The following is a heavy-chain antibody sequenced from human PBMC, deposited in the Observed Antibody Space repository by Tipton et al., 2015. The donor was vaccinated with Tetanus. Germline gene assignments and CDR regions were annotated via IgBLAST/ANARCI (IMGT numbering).Heavy chain of an antibody. CDR1: GASIIDKRHY. Sequence: TLSLTCTVSGASIIDKRHYWGWIRQPPGRGLEWIASIFFEGSTYYNPSLKSRLSLGVDTSQNLFSLNLTSVTAADTAIYYCARHLYGYWFDPWGQGALVTVSS. CDR3: ARHLYGYWFDP. D-gene: IGHD3-10*01. J-gene: IGHJ5*02. CDR2: IFFEGST. V-gene: IGHV4-39*02.